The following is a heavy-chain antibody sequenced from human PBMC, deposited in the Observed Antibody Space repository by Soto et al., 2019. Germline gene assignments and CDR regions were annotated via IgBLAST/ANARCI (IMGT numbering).Heavy chain of an antibody. J-gene: IGHJ4*02. CDR2: ISVYNCDT. CDR1: GYTFTSDG. CDR3: ARYPVRRQTAMACTYIDY. D-gene: IGHD5-18*01. Sequence: QVQLVQSGAEVKTPGASVKVSCKASGYTFTSDGITWVRQAPGQGLEWMGWISVYNCDTKYEQTVKGRGAITTDTSTGTAYMELRSLRADDTAVYYCARYPVRRQTAMACTYIDYWGQGTLVTDSS. V-gene: IGHV1-18*01.